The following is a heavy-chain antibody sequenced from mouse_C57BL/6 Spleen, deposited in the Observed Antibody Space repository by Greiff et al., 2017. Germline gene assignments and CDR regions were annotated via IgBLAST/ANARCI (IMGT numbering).Heavy chain of an antibody. CDR3: TRHYSNLVAY. V-gene: IGHV6-6*01. J-gene: IGHJ3*01. D-gene: IGHD2-5*01. CDR1: GFTFSDAW. Sequence: EVMLVESGGGLVQPGGSMKLSCAASGFTFSDAWMDWVRQSPEKGLEWVAEIINKATNHATYYAESVKGRFTISRDDSKSSVYLQMNSLRAEDTGIYYCTRHYSNLVAYWGQGTLVTVSA. CDR2: IINKATNHAT.